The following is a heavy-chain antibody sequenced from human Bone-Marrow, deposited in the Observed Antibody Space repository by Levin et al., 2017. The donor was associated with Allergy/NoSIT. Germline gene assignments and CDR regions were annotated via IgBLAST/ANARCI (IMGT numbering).Heavy chain of an antibody. Sequence: GGSLRLSCAASGFTFSSYSMNWVRQAPGKGPEWVSSISSSSSYIYYADSVKGRFTISRDNAKNSLYLQMNSLRAEDTAVYYCARDRVVVVTAGHWFDPWGQGTLVTVSS. CDR1: GFTFSSYS. V-gene: IGHV3-21*01. D-gene: IGHD2-21*02. CDR3: ARDRVVVVTAGHWFDP. CDR2: ISSSSSYI. J-gene: IGHJ5*02.